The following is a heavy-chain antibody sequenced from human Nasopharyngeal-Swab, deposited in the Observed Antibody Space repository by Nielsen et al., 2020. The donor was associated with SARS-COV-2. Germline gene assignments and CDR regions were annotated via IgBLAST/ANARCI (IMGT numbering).Heavy chain of an antibody. Sequence: SVKVSCKASGCTFSSYAISWVRQAPGQGLEWMGGIIPIFGTANYAQKFQGRVTITADESTSTAYMELSSLRSEDTAVYYCARISAAPPPSYGMDVWGQGTTVTVSS. D-gene: IGHD6-13*01. CDR2: IIPIFGTA. V-gene: IGHV1-69*13. CDR3: ARISAAPPPSYGMDV. J-gene: IGHJ6*02. CDR1: GCTFSSYA.